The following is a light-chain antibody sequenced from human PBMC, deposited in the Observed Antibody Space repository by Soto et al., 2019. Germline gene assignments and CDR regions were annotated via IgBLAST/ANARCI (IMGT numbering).Light chain of an antibody. J-gene: IGLJ3*02. Sequence: QSVLTQPASVSGSPAQSITISCIGSSSDVGGYNYVSWYQQHPGKAPKLMIFDVSNRPSGVSNRFSGSKSGNTASLTIYGLQAEDEADYYCSSFTSISTLVFGGGTKLTVL. CDR2: DVS. V-gene: IGLV2-14*03. CDR3: SSFTSISTLV. CDR1: SSDVGGYNY.